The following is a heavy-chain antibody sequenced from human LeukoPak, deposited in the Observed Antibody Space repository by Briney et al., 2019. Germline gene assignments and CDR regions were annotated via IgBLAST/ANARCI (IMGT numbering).Heavy chain of an antibody. CDR1: GFTFSSYW. V-gene: IGHV3-74*01. Sequence: PGGSLRLSCAASGFTFSSYWMHWGRQAPGRGLVWVSRVNNDGSTTNYADSVKGRFTISRDNTKNTLYLQMNSLRAEDTAVYFCLAAAGTIGWGQGTLVTVSS. CDR2: VNNDGSTT. D-gene: IGHD6-13*01. CDR3: LAAAGTIG. J-gene: IGHJ4*02.